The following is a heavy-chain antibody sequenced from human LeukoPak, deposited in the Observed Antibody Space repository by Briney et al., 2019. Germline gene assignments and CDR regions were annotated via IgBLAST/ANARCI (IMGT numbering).Heavy chain of an antibody. CDR2: INPHTGVT. V-gene: IGHV1-2*02. CDR1: GYTFTGYY. J-gene: IGHJ4*02. Sequence: GASVKVSCKASGYTFTGYYMHWVRQAPGQGLEWMGWINPHTGVTNYAQSFQGRVTMTRDTSISTAYMELSRLRSDDTAVYYCAPTNAWSYYFDYWGQGTLVTVSS. CDR3: APTNAWSYYFDY. D-gene: IGHD2-2*01.